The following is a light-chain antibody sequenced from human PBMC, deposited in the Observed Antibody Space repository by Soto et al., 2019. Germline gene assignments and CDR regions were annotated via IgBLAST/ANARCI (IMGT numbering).Light chain of an antibody. Sequence: EIVLTQSPGTLSLSPGERDTLSCRTGQSVSGSYLIWYQQKPGQPPRLLIYGVSSRATGIPDRFSGSGSGTDFTLTISRLETEDFAVYYCQQFSAFGQGTKVDLK. V-gene: IGKV3-20*01. J-gene: IGKJ1*01. CDR3: QQFSA. CDR1: QSVSGSY. CDR2: GVS.